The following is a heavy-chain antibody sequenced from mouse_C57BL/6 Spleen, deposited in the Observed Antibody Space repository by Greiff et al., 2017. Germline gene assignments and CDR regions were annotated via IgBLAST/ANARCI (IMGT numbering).Heavy chain of an antibody. D-gene: IGHD1-1*01. CDR3: TGYYYDGYYFDY. CDR2: IRLKSDNYAT. J-gene: IGHJ2*01. V-gene: IGHV6-3*01. Sequence: EVQGVESGGGLVQPGGSMKLSCVASGFTFSNYWMNWVRQSPEKGLEWVAQIRLKSDNYATHYAESVKGRFTISRDDSKSGVYLQMNNLRAEDAGIYYCTGYYYDGYYFDYWGQGTTLTVSS. CDR1: GFTFSNYW.